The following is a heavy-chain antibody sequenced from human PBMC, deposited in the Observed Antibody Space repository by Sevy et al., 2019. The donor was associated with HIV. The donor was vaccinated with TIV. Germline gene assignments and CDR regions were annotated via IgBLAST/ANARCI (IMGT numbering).Heavy chain of an antibody. D-gene: IGHD3-16*01. V-gene: IGHV3-30*04. J-gene: IGHJ4*02. Sequence: GGSLRLSCAASTFTFGHYAMHWVRQAPGKGLQWVAGISYEGSNEYYTDSVKGRFTISRDNSKNTLNLEMNNLRVEDTALYYCARDWGTPPTAILYYFDFWGQGTLVTVSS. CDR2: ISYEGSNE. CDR1: TFTFGHYA. CDR3: ARDWGTPPTAILYYFDF.